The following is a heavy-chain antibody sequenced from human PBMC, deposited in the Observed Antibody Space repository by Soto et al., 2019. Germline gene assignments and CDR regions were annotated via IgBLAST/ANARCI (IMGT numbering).Heavy chain of an antibody. J-gene: IGHJ5*02. CDR1: GGSLSNYY. D-gene: IGHD3-3*01. CDR3: ARKLRFLGGNWIDP. Sequence: QVQLQQWGAGLLKPSETLSLSCGVYGGSLSNYYWNWIRQPPGKGLEWIGEINHSGITSYNPSLKSRVPIPVDTSNNQFSLKLSSVTASAAAVYYCARKLRFLGGNWIDPWGQGTLVTVSS. CDR2: INHSGIT. V-gene: IGHV4-34*01.